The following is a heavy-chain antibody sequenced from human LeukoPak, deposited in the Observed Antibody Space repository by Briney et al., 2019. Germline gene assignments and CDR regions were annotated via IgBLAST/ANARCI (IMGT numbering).Heavy chain of an antibody. D-gene: IGHD3-10*01. V-gene: IGHV3-20*04. Sequence: GGSLRLSCAASGFTFDDYGLSWVRQAPGKGLEWVSGISWNSGSIGYADSVKGRFTISRDNAKNSLYLQMNSLRAEDTALYYCARSITMVRGATFDYWGQGTLVTVSS. CDR1: GFTFDDYG. CDR2: ISWNSGSI. J-gene: IGHJ4*02. CDR3: ARSITMVRGATFDY.